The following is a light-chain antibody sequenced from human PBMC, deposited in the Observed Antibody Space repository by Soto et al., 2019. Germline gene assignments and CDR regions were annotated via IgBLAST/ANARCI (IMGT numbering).Light chain of an antibody. CDR2: GAS. J-gene: IGKJ2*01. Sequence: DIQMTQSPSSLSASVGDRVTITCRASQSISSYLNWYQQKPGKAPKLLIYGASSLQSGVPSRFSGSGSGTEFTLTISSLQPEDFATYYCQQSYSTPWYTFGQGTKLEIK. CDR1: QSISSY. CDR3: QQSYSTPWYT. V-gene: IGKV1-39*01.